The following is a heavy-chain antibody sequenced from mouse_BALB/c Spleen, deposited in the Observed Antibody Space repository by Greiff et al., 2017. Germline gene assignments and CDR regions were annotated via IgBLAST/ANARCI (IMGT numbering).Heavy chain of an antibody. CDR2: IYPYNGDT. D-gene: IGHD1-1*01. CDR3: AREGENYYYGSSLAY. CDR1: GYSFTGYF. J-gene: IGHJ3*01. V-gene: IGHV1-20*02. Sequence: VQLQQSGPELVKPGASVKISCKASGYSFTGYFMNWVMQSPGKSLEWIGRIYPYNGDTFYNQKFKGKATLTVDTSSSTAHMELRSLASEDSAVYYCAREGENYYYGSSLAYGGQGTLVTVSA.